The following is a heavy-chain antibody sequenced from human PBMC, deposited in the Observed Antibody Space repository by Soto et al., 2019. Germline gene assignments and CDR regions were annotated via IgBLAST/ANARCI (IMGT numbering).Heavy chain of an antibody. CDR2: IYWDDDK. CDR1: GFSLTTSGVG. D-gene: IGHD3-3*01. Sequence: QITLNESGPTVVRPTETLTLTCRFSGFSLTTSGVGVGWIRQSPGKAPEWLALIYWDDDKRYSAPLKSRLTITKDTSKNQVVLTVSDLDPTDTATYYCAHRVLRTVFGLVTTTAIFFDFWGPGTPVAVSS. V-gene: IGHV2-5*02. CDR3: AHRVLRTVFGLVTTTAIFFDF. J-gene: IGHJ4*02.